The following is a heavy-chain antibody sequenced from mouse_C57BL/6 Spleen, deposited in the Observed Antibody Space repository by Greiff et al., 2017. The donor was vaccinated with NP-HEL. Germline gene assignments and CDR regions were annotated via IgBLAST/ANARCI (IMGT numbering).Heavy chain of an antibody. V-gene: IGHV1-64*01. J-gene: IGHJ1*03. D-gene: IGHD1-1*01. CDR1: GYTFTSYW. CDR3: ARSPITTVVEDWYFDV. Sequence: VKLQQPGAELVKPGASVKLSCKASGYTFTSYWMHWVKQRPGQGLEWIGMIHPNSGSTNYNEKFKSKATLTVDKSSSTAYMQLSSLTSEDSAVYYCARSPITTVVEDWYFDVWGTGTTVTVSS. CDR2: IHPNSGST.